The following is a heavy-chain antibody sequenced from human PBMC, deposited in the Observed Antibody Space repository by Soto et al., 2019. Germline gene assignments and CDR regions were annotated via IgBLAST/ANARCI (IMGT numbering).Heavy chain of an antibody. CDR3: ARFSAATHYYYYYGMDV. J-gene: IGHJ6*02. Sequence: QVQLVESGGGLVKPGGSLRLSCAASGFTFSDYYMSWIRQAPGKGLEWVSYISSSSSYTNYADSVKGRFTISRDNAKNSLYLQMNSLRAEDTAVYYCARFSAATHYYYYYGMDVWGQGTMVTVSS. CDR1: GFTFSDYY. CDR2: ISSSSSYT. D-gene: IGHD6-25*01. V-gene: IGHV3-11*05.